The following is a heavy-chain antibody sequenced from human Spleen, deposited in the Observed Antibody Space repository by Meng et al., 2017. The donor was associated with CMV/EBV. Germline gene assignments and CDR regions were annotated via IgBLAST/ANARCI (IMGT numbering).Heavy chain of an antibody. V-gene: IGHV3-21*01. CDR1: GFTFSSYS. D-gene: IGHD2-2*01. Sequence: GGSLRLSCAASGFTFSSYSMNWVRQAPGKGLEWVSSISSSSSYIYYADSVKGRFTISRDNAKNSLYLQMNSLRAEDTAVYYCARGRGDIVVVPAATYNWFDPWGQGTLVTVSS. J-gene: IGHJ5*02. CDR3: ARGRGDIVVVPAATYNWFDP. CDR2: ISSSSSYI.